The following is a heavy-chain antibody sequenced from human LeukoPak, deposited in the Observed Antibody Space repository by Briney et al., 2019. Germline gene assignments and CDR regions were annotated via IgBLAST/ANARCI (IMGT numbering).Heavy chain of an antibody. J-gene: IGHJ6*02. CDR3: ARDDDCSSTSCYSYYYYGMDV. D-gene: IGHD2-2*02. CDR2: ISSSSSYI. CDR1: GFTFSSYG. V-gene: IGHV3-21*01. Sequence: PGGSLRLSCAASGFTFSSYGMHWVRQAPGKGLEWVSSISSSSSYIYYADSVKGRFTISRDNAKNSLYLQMDSLRAEDTAVYYCARDDDCSSTSCYSYYYYGMDVWGQGTTVTVSS.